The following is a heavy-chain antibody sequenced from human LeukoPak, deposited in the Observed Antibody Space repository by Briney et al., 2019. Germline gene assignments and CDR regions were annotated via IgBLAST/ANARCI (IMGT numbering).Heavy chain of an antibody. CDR3: AIQAIVGATRPLRAFDI. D-gene: IGHD1-26*01. Sequence: VASVKVSCKASGYTFTSYAMNWVRQAPGQGLEWMGWINTNTGNPTYAQGFTGRFVFSLDTSVSTAYLQISSLKAEDTAVYYCAIQAIVGATRPLRAFDIWGQGTMVTVSS. CDR1: GYTFTSYA. V-gene: IGHV7-4-1*02. CDR2: INTNTGNP. J-gene: IGHJ3*02.